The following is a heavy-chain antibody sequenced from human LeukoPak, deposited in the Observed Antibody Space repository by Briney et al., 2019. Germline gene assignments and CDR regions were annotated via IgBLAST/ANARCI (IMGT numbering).Heavy chain of an antibody. CDR2: ISYNGSP. Sequence: SETLSLTCTVSGGSISNSYWSWIRLSPGKGLEWIGYISYNGSPGYSPSLKSRVTISSDTSKNQFFLIMRSVTAADTAVYYCARDRGAPLSPGVDVFDIWGQGTMVTVSS. V-gene: IGHV4-59*01. J-gene: IGHJ3*02. CDR1: GGSISNSY. CDR3: ARDRGAPLSPGVDVFDI. D-gene: IGHD5/OR15-5a*01.